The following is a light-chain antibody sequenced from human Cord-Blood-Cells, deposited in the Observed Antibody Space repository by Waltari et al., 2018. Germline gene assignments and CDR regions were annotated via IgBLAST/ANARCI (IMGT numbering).Light chain of an antibody. CDR1: QSVSSY. CDR2: DAS. CDR3: QQRSNWPLT. V-gene: IGKV3-11*01. Sequence: EIVLTQSPATQSLSSGERANLSCRASQSVSSYLAWYQQKPGQAPRLLIYDASNRATGIPARFSGSGSGTDFTLTISSLEPEDFAVYYCQQRSNWPLTFGGGTKVEIK. J-gene: IGKJ4*01.